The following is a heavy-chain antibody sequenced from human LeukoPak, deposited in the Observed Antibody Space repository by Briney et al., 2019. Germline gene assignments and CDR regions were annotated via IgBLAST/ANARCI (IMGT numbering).Heavy chain of an antibody. D-gene: IGHD3-3*01. Sequence: SETLSLTCAVYGGSFSGCYWSWIRQPPGKGLEWIGEINHSGSTNYNPSLKSRVTISVDTSKNQFSLKLSSVTAADTAVYYCARGRRLRFLEWLPSGDWFDPWGQGTLVTVSS. CDR3: ARGRRLRFLEWLPSGDWFDP. J-gene: IGHJ5*02. V-gene: IGHV4-34*01. CDR1: GGSFSGCY. CDR2: INHSGST.